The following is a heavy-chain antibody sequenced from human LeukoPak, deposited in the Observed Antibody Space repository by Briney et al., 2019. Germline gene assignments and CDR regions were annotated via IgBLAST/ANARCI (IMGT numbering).Heavy chain of an antibody. J-gene: IGHJ3*01. Sequence: GGCLRLSCAASGFTFRYVWRSWVRQAPGKGVEWVGRIASAAHGGTTDYAAPVKGRFTISRDDSKNTLYLQMNSLKTDDTAVYFCSEGLDYWGQGTMVTVSS. CDR1: GFTFRYVW. CDR2: IASAAHGGTT. V-gene: IGHV3-15*04. CDR3: SEGLDY. D-gene: IGHD3-9*01.